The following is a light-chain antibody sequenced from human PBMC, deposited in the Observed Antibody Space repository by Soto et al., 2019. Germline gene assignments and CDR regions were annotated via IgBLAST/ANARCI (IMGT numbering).Light chain of an antibody. Sequence: DVVMTQSPLSLPVTLGQPASISCRSSQSLVYSDGNTYLSWFQQSPGQSPRRLIYKVSNRDSGVPDRFSGSGSGTDFTLKISRVEAEDVGVYYCMQGSHWPPYTFGQGTKLEIK. V-gene: IGKV2-30*01. J-gene: IGKJ2*01. CDR3: MQGSHWPPYT. CDR1: QSLVYSDGNTY. CDR2: KVS.